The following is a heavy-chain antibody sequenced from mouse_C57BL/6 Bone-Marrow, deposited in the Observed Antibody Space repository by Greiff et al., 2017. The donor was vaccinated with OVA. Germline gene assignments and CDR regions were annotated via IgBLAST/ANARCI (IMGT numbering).Heavy chain of an antibody. J-gene: IGHJ3*01. CDR3: ARSDYYDWFAY. CDR1: GYTFTSYW. Sequence: QVQLQQPGAELVKPGASVKLSCKASGYTFTSYWMHWVKQRPGRGLEWIGRIYPNSGGTKYNEKFKSKATLTVDKPSSTAYLQLSSLTSEDSAVYYGARSDYYDWFAYWGQGTLVTVSA. V-gene: IGHV1-72*01. CDR2: IYPNSGGT. D-gene: IGHD1-1*01.